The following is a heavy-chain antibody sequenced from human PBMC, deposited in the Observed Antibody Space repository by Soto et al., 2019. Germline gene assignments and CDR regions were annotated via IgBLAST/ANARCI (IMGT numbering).Heavy chain of an antibody. V-gene: IGHV4-30-4*01. Sequence: TLSLTCTVPGDSIRSGNHYWSWIRQPPGKCLEWIGYIYYSGSTYYSPSLKSRVTISVDTSKNQFSPTQSSMTAADTAVYYCARVDILTAYGCMDVWGQGTTVTVSS. CDR2: IYYSGST. D-gene: IGHD3-9*01. CDR3: ARVDILTAYGCMDV. CDR1: GDSIRSGNHY. J-gene: IGHJ6*02.